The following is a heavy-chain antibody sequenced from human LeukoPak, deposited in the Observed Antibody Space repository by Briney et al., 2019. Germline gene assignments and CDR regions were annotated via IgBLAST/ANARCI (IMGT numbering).Heavy chain of an antibody. J-gene: IGHJ4*02. CDR3: ARGGWYSHY. CDR1: GDCITSNY. D-gene: IGHD3-16*01. V-gene: IGHV4-59*01. Sequence: SETLSLTCTVSGDCITSNYWSWIRQPPGKRLEWIGYIYYGGSANYNPSLKSRVTISVDTSKNQFSLKLTSVAAADTAVYYCARGGWYSHYWGQGTLVTVSS. CDR2: IYYGGSA.